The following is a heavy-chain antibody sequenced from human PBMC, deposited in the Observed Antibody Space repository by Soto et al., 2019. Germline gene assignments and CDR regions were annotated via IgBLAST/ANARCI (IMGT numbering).Heavy chain of an antibody. J-gene: IGHJ4*02. D-gene: IGHD2-15*01. CDR2: IYWDDDQ. CDR1: GVSLSTGGVG. Sequence: QITLKESGPTLVKPTQTLTLTCNVSGVSLSTGGVGVGWIRQPPGKALEWLALIYWDDDQRSSPSLKSRLTITKDTSKTQVVLTMTNMAPEDTATYYSAHMRAAKFDYWGQGTLVTVSS. CDR3: AHMRAAKFDY. V-gene: IGHV2-5*02.